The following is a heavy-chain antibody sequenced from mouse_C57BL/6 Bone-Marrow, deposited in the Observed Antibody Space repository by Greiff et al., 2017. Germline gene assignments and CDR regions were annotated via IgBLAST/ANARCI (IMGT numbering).Heavy chain of an antibody. J-gene: IGHJ3*01. CDR1: GFTFSSYA. D-gene: IGHD2-2*01. Sequence: EVQVVESGGGLVKPGGSLKLSCAASGFTFSSYAMSWVRQTPEKRLEWVATISDGGSYTYYPDNVKGRFTISRDNAKNNLYLQMSQLKSEDTAMYYCASEGYGAVSWFAYWGQGTLVTVSA. CDR3: ASEGYGAVSWFAY. V-gene: IGHV5-4*01. CDR2: ISDGGSYT.